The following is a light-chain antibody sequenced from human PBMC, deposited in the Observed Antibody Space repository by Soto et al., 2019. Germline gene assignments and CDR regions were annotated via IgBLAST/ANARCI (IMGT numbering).Light chain of an antibody. CDR1: QSVSSD. Sequence: EIVMTQSPATLSVSPGERATLSCRASQSVSSDLAWYQQKAGQAPRLLIYGASKRAIGLPARFSGSGSGTEFTLTITSLQSEDFAVYYCQQYNKWPQTFGQGTKVDI. CDR3: QQYNKWPQT. CDR2: GAS. V-gene: IGKV3-15*01. J-gene: IGKJ1*01.